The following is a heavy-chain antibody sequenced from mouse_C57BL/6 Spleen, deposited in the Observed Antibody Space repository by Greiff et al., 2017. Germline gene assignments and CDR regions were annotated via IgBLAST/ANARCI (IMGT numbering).Heavy chain of an antibody. Sequence: VQLQQSGPVLVKPGASVKMSCKASGYTFTDYYMNWVKQSHGKSLEWIGVINPYNGGTSYNQQFKGKATLTVDKSSSTAYMALNSLTSADSAVYYCARGGEGFADWGQGTLVTVSA. J-gene: IGHJ3*01. V-gene: IGHV1-19*01. CDR1: GYTFTDYY. CDR3: ARGGEGFAD. CDR2: INPYNGGT.